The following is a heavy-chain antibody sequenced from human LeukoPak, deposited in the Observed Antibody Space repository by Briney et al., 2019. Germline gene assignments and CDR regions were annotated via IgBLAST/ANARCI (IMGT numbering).Heavy chain of an antibody. CDR1: GGSISGFY. V-gene: IGHV4-59*01. D-gene: IGHD2-15*01. CDR3: ARGRMAQSATGPFDI. CDR2: IYYSGST. J-gene: IGHJ3*02. Sequence: SETLSLTCTVSGGSISGFYWNWIRQPPGKGLEWIGYIYYSGSTSYDPSLKSRVTISVDMSKIQFSLNLISVTAADTAVYFCARGRMAQSATGPFDIWGQGTMVTVSS.